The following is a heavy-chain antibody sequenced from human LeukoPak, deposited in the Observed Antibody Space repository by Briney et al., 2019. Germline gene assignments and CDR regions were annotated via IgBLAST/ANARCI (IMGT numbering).Heavy chain of an antibody. V-gene: IGHV4-4*02. CDR3: ARHRSGSYWRAFDI. J-gene: IGHJ3*02. D-gene: IGHD1-26*01. CDR1: GASISSRNW. CDR2: IYHSGST. Sequence: SETLSLTCAVSGASISSRNWWSWVRQPPGKGLEWIGEIYHSGSTNYNPSLKSRVTISVDTSKNQFSLKLSSVTAADTAVYYCARHRSGSYWRAFDIWGQGTMVTVSS.